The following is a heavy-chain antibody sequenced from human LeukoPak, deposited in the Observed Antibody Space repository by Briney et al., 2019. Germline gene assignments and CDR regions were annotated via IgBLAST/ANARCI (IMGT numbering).Heavy chain of an antibody. CDR3: AKGPGRGYSYGPFDY. D-gene: IGHD5-18*01. V-gene: IGHV3-48*03. CDR1: GFTFSSYE. Sequence: GGSLRLPCAASGFTFSSYEMNWVRQAPGKGLEWVSYISSSGSTIYYADSVKGRFTISRDNAKNSLYLQMNSLRAEDTAVYYCAKGPGRGYSYGPFDYWGQGTLVTVSS. J-gene: IGHJ4*02. CDR2: ISSSGSTI.